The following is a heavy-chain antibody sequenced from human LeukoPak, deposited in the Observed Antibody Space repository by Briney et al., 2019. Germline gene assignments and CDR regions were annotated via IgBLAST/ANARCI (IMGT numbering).Heavy chain of an antibody. CDR3: VKDLRSLIVASVFDY. CDR2: ISSNGGST. D-gene: IGHD5-12*01. V-gene: IGHV3-64D*06. J-gene: IGHJ4*02. CDR1: GFTFSSYA. Sequence: GGSLRLSCSASGFTFSSYAIHWVRQAPGKGLEYVSAISSNGGSTYYADSVKGRFTISRDNSKDTLYLQMSSLRAEDTAVYYCVKDLRSLIVASVFDYWGQGTLVTVSS.